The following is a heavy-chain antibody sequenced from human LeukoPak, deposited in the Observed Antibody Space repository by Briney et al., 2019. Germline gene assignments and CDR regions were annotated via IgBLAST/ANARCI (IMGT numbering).Heavy chain of an antibody. CDR3: ASFNWHYSSIGPYYMDV. J-gene: IGHJ6*03. CDR2: IYYSGST. CDR1: GGSISSSSYY. V-gene: IGHV4-39*01. Sequence: SETLSLTCTVSGGSISSSSYYWGWIRQPPGKGLEWIGSIYYSGSTYYNPSLKSRVTISVDTSKNQFSLKLSSVTAADTAVYHCASFNWHYSSIGPYYMDVWGKGTTFTVSS. D-gene: IGHD1-7*01.